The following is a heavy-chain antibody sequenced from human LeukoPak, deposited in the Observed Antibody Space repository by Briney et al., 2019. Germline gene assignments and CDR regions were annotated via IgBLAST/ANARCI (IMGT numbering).Heavy chain of an antibody. J-gene: IGHJ4*02. CDR3: AKNGPQTGRYFGRLSRPFDH. CDR2: ISGSGGST. D-gene: IGHD3-9*01. CDR1: GFTFSSYA. Sequence: GGSLRLSCAASGFTFSSYAMSWVRQAPGKGLEWVSAISGSGGSTYYADSVKGRFTISRDNSKNTLYLQMNSLRAEDTAVYYCAKNGPQTGRYFGRLSRPFDHWGQGTLVTVSS. V-gene: IGHV3-23*01.